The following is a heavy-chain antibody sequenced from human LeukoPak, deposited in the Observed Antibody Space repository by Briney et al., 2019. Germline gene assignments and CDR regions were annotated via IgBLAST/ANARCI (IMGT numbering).Heavy chain of an antibody. CDR2: ISGSGGST. Sequence: GGSLRLSCAASGFTFSSYSMNWVRQAPGKGLEWVSAISGSGGSTYYADSVKGRFTISRDNSKNTLYLQMNSLRAEDTAVYYCAKDLEQWVINWFDPWGQGTLVTVSS. CDR1: GFTFSSYS. V-gene: IGHV3-23*01. J-gene: IGHJ5*02. D-gene: IGHD6-19*01. CDR3: AKDLEQWVINWFDP.